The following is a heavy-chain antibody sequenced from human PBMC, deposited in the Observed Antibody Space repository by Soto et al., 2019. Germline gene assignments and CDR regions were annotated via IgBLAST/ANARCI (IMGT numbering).Heavy chain of an antibody. CDR1: GGTFSGHA. CDR2: LIPLFGTT. V-gene: IGHV1-69*06. D-gene: IGHD2-15*01. J-gene: IGHJ4*02. CDR3: ARGPSWGYRFDS. Sequence: QVQLVQSGAEVKKPGSSVKVSCEASGGTFSGHAISWVRQAPGQGPEWMGGLIPLFGTTQHAQNFQDRLTVTADKSTRTAYMELTSMRFEDTAIYYCARGPSWGYRFDSGGQGTLVTVSS.